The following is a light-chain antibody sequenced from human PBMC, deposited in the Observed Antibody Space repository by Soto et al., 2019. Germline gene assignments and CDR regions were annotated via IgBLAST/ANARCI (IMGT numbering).Light chain of an antibody. V-gene: IGLV2-14*03. J-gene: IGLJ1*01. CDR1: SSDVGAYNF. CDR2: NVY. Sequence: QSALNQPASVSGSPGQSITISCTGTSSDVGAYNFVSWHQQHPGKAPKLIIYNVYDRPSGISYRFSGSKSGNTASLTISGLQGEDEADYDCSSYTISRTYVFGTGTKLTVL. CDR3: SSYTISRTYV.